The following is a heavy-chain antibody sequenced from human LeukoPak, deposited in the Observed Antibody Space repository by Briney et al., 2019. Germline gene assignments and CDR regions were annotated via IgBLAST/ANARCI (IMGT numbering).Heavy chain of an antibody. CDR3: AKMSPEAYFDY. Sequence: GGSLRLSCAASGFTFSSYGMHWVRQAPGKGLEWVAVISYDGSNKYYADSVKGRSTISRDNSKNTLYLQMNSLRAEDTAVYYCAKMSPEAYFDYWGQGTLVTVSS. D-gene: IGHD5/OR15-5a*01. CDR1: GFTFSSYG. CDR2: ISYDGSNK. J-gene: IGHJ4*02. V-gene: IGHV3-30*18.